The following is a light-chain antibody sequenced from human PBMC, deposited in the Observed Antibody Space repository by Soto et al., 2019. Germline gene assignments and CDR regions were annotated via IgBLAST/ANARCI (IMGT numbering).Light chain of an antibody. V-gene: IGKV1-5*01. CDR2: DAS. CDR1: QNINNW. J-gene: IGKJ4*01. CDR3: QQYKSYSFT. Sequence: IQMTQSPSTLSASVGDRVTITCRASQNINNWLAWYQQKPGKAPNLLIYDASSLESGVPSRFSGSGSGTEFTFSISSLQPDDFATYYCQQYKSYSFTFGGGTKVEIK.